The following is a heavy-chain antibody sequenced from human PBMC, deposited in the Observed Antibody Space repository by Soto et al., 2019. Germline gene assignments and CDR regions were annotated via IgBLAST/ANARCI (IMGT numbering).Heavy chain of an antibody. J-gene: IGHJ4*02. V-gene: IGHV3-33*01. CDR1: GFTFSNFG. Sequence: GESLRFSCVASGFTFSNFGMHWVRQAPGKGLEWVAVISNDENIKQYADSVRGRFAISRDNSKNTLYLQMTSLRAEDTAIYYCARGLRSVLDYWGQGTLVTVSS. D-gene: IGHD6-6*01. CDR2: ISNDENIK. CDR3: ARGLRSVLDY.